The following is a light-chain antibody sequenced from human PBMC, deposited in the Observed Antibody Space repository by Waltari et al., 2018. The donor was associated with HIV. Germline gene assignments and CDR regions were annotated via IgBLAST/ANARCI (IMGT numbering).Light chain of an antibody. Sequence: QSALTPPASVSGSPGQSITISCTGTSSDVGSYNIVSWYQQHPGKAPKLMIYEGSKRPSGVSNRCSGSKSVNTASLTISGLQAEDEADYYCCSYAGTNWVFGGGTKLTVL. J-gene: IGLJ3*02. V-gene: IGLV2-23*01. CDR2: EGS. CDR3: CSYAGTNWV. CDR1: SSDVGSYNI.